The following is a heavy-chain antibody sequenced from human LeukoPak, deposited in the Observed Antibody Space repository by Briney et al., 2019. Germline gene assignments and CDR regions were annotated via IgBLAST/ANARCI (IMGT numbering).Heavy chain of an antibody. D-gene: IGHD6-13*01. CDR1: GGSFSGYY. CDR3: ARAKRQLVWDAFDI. V-gene: IGHV4-34*01. J-gene: IGHJ3*02. Sequence: SETLSLTCAVYGGSFSGYYWSWIRQPPGKGLEWIGEINHSGSTNYNPSLKSRVTISVDTSKNQFSLKLSSVTAADTAVYYCARAKRQLVWDAFDIWGQGTMVTISS. CDR2: INHSGST.